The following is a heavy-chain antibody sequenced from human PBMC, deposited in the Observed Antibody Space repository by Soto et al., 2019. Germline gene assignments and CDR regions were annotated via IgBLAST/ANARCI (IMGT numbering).Heavy chain of an antibody. CDR3: AKGGEMYYDILPGYPNWFDH. CDR2: IYYGGST. V-gene: IGHV4-59*01. Sequence: WSWIRQPPRKGLEWIVYIYYGGSTNDNPSLKSRATISVDTSKNQFSLKLSSVTAAVKAVYYCAKGGEMYYDILPGYPNWFDHWGQGTLVTVSS. J-gene: IGHJ5*02. D-gene: IGHD3-9*01.